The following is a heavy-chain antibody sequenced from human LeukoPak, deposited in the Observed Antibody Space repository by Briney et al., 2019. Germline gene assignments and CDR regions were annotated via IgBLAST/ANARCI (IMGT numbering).Heavy chain of an antibody. CDR3: ARSYMIDDAFDI. Sequence: GGSLRLSCAASGFTFSSYTMNWVRQAPGKGLEWVSSITRSSNYRYYSDSMKGRFTISRDNAKKSLYLQMNSLRAEDTAVYYCARSYMIDDAFDIWGQGTMVTVSS. J-gene: IGHJ3*02. CDR2: ITRSSNYR. V-gene: IGHV3-21*01. D-gene: IGHD3-22*01. CDR1: GFTFSSYT.